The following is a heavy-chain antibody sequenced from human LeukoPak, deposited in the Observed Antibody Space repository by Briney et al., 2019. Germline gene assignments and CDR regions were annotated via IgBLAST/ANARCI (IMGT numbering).Heavy chain of an antibody. CDR1: GYTFTSYY. CDR2: INPSGGST. D-gene: IGHD3-22*01. CDR3: AAGGYYYDSSGPGVY. V-gene: IGHV1-46*01. J-gene: IGHJ4*02. Sequence: GASVKVSCKASGYTFTSYYMHWSRQAPGQGLEWMGIINPSGGSTSYAQKFQGRVTMTRDTSTSTVYMELSSLRSEDTAVYDCAAGGYYYDSSGPGVYWGQGTLVTVSS.